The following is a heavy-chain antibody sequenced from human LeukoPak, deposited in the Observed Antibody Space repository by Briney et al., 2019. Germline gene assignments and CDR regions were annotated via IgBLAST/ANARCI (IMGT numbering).Heavy chain of an antibody. V-gene: IGHV1-8*01. CDR2: MNPNSGDT. Sequence: ASVTVSCMASRYTFTRYDINWVRQAPGQGLEWMGWMNPNSGDTGYPQKFQGRVTMTRDTSMTTAYMELSSLRSEDTAVYYCARGAVTMVRGVIDYFDYWGQGTLVTVSS. D-gene: IGHD3-10*01. CDR3: ARGAVTMVRGVIDYFDY. CDR1: RYTFTRYD. J-gene: IGHJ4*02.